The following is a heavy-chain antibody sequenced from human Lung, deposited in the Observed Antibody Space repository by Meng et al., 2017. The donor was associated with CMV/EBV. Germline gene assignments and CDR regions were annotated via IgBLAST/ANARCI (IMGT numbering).Heavy chain of an antibody. CDR1: GFTFSGYS. D-gene: IGHD3-10*01. J-gene: IGHJ6*02. CDR3: ARDMGYGLGSYPRIYYNYYGMDV. Sequence: SCAASGFTFSGYSMDWVRQAPGKGLEWVSSISYTSEYISYADSVKGRFTISRDNAKSSLYLQMNNLRVEDTAVYYCARDMGYGLGSYPRIYYNYYGMDVWXQGTXVTVSS. CDR2: ISYTSEYI. V-gene: IGHV3-21*01.